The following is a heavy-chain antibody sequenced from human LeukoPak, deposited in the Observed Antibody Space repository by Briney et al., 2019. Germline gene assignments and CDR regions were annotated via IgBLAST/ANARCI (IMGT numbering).Heavy chain of an antibody. CDR2: IIPIFGTA. CDR3: ARGRVEATGAFDI. V-gene: IGHV1-69*13. Sequence: SVKVSCKASGGTFSSYAISWVRQAPGQGLEWMGGIIPIFGTANYAQKFQGRVTITADESTSTAYMELSSLRSEDTAVYYCARGRVEATGAFDIWGQGTMVTVSS. CDR1: GGTFSSYA. J-gene: IGHJ3*02. D-gene: IGHD1-26*01.